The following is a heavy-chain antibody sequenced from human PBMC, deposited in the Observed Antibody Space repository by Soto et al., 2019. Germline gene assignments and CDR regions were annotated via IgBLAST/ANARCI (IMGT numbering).Heavy chain of an antibody. CDR3: ARGTTVTAHYYYGMDV. Sequence: QVQLVQSGAEVKEPGASVKVSCKASGYTFTRYYIHWVRQAPGQGLEWMGWINPNSGGTNSAQKFQGWVTMTRDTSISTAYMDLSRLRSDDTAVYYCARGTTVTAHYYYGMDVWGQGTTVTVSS. CDR2: INPNSGGT. J-gene: IGHJ6*02. D-gene: IGHD4-17*01. V-gene: IGHV1-2*04. CDR1: GYTFTRYY.